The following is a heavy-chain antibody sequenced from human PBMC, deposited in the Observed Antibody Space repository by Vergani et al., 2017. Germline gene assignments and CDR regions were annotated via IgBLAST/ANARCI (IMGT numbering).Heavy chain of an antibody. CDR3: ARVDFWSGYDYMDV. V-gene: IGHV4-4*07. CDR2: IYTSGST. CDR1: GGSISSYY. D-gene: IGHD3-3*01. Sequence: QVQLQESGPGLVKPSETLSLTCTVSGGSISSYYWSWIRQPAGKGLEWIGGIYTSGSTNYNPSLKSRVTMSVDTSKNQFSLKLSSVTAADTAVYYCARVDFWSGYDYMDVWGKGTTVTVSS. J-gene: IGHJ6*03.